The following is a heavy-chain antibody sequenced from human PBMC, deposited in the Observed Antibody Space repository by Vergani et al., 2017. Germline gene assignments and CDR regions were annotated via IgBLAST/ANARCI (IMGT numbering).Heavy chain of an antibody. CDR2: IYYSGST. J-gene: IGHJ4*02. CDR1: GGYISSYY. V-gene: IGHV4-59*01. Sequence: QVQLQESGPGLVKPSETLSLTCTVSGGYISSYYWSWIRQPPGKGLEWIGYIYYSGSTNYNPSLKSRVTISVDTSNNQYSLKLSSVTAADTAVYYCARGGIAAFGYWGQGSLVTVSS. D-gene: IGHD6-13*01. CDR3: ARGGIAAFGY.